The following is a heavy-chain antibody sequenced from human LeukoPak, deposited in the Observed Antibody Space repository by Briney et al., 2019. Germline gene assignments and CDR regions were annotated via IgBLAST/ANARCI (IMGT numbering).Heavy chain of an antibody. CDR3: ARETYYYDSSGYTGFDY. V-gene: IGHV3-66*01. J-gene: IGHJ4*02. Sequence: PGGSLRLSCAASGFTVSSNYMSWVRQAPGKGLEWVSAIYSGGSTYYADSVKGRFTISRDNSKNTLYLQMNSLRAEDTAVYYCARETYYYDSSGYTGFDYWGQGTLVTVSS. CDR1: GFTVSSNY. D-gene: IGHD3-22*01. CDR2: IYSGGST.